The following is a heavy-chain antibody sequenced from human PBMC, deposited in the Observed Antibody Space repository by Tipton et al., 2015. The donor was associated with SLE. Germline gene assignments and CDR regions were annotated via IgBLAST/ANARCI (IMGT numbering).Heavy chain of an antibody. CDR3: ARDSRWELPFDI. CDR2: IYYSAST. V-gene: IGHV4-59*01. J-gene: IGHJ3*02. Sequence: TLSLTCAVYGGSFSGYYWSWIRQPPGKGLEWIGYIYYSASTNYNPSLKSRVTISVDTSKNQFSLKLSSVTAADTAVYYCARDSRWELPFDIWGQGTMVTVSS. CDR1: GGSFSGYY. D-gene: IGHD2-15*01.